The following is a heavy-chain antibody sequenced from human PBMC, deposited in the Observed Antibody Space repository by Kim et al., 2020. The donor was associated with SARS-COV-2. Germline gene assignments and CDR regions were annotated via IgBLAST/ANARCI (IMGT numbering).Heavy chain of an antibody. D-gene: IGHD3-22*01. CDR2: INPNSGGT. J-gene: IGHJ4*02. V-gene: IGHV1-2*06. Sequence: ASVKVSCKASGYTFTGYYMHWVRQAPGQGLEWMGRINPNSGGTNYAQKFQGRVTMTRDTSISTAYMELSRLRSDDTAVYYCARAQGYYDSSGNFDYWGQGTLVTVSS. CDR1: GYTFTGYY. CDR3: ARAQGYYDSSGNFDY.